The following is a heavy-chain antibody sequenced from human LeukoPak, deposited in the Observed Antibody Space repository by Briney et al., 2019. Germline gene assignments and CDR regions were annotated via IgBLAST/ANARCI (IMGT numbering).Heavy chain of an antibody. D-gene: IGHD6-6*01. CDR3: ARAGSIAARPIHSQH. J-gene: IGHJ1*01. CDR2: INHSGST. Sequence: SETLSLTCAVYGGFFSGYYWSWIRQPPGKGLEWIGEINHSGSTNYNPSLKSRVTISVDTSKNQFSLKLSSVTAADTAVYYCARAGSIAARPIHSQHWGQGTLVTLSS. CDR1: GGFFSGYY. V-gene: IGHV4-34*01.